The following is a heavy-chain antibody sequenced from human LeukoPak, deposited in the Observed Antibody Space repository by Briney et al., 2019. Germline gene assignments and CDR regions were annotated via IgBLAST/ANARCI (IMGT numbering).Heavy chain of an antibody. CDR3: ARVTILRRYAFDI. J-gene: IGHJ3*02. D-gene: IGHD4-23*01. Sequence: GGSQRLSCAVSGFTFDDYAMHWVRQAPGKGLGWVSSIGGVSGSIGYVDSVKDRFTISRDNAKNSLYLQMNSLRAEDTAVYYCARVTILRRYAFDIWGQGTMVTVSS. CDR1: GFTFDDYA. V-gene: IGHV3-9*01. CDR2: IGGVSGSI.